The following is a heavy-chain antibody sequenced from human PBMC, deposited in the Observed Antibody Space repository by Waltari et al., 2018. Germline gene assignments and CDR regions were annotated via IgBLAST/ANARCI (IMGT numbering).Heavy chain of an antibody. CDR3: ARGPQKVNWGWHFDY. Sequence: QVQLVQSGAEVKKPGSSVKVSCKASGGIFSSYAISWVRQAPGQGLEWMGRIIPMLGTANNAQKFQGRVTITADKSTSTAYMEGSSLRSGDTAVYYCARGPQKVNWGWHFDYWGQGTLVTVSS. V-gene: IGHV1-69*08. J-gene: IGHJ4*02. CDR1: GGIFSSYA. D-gene: IGHD7-27*01. CDR2: IIPMLGTA.